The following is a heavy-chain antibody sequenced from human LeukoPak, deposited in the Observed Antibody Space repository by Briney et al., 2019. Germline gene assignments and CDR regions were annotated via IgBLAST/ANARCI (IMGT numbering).Heavy chain of an antibody. J-gene: IGHJ3*02. CDR1: GFTFSSYS. D-gene: IGHD5-18*01. CDR2: ISYDGSNK. Sequence: GGFLRLSCAASGFTFSSYSMNWVRQAPGKGLEWVAVISYDGSNKYYADSVKGRFTISRDNSKNTLYLQMNSLRAEDTAVYYCAKSHSYGYRVAFDIWGQGTMVTVSS. V-gene: IGHV3-30*18. CDR3: AKSHSYGYRVAFDI.